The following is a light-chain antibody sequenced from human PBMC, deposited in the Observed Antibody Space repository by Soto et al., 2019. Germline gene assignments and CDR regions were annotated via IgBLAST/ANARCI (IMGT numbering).Light chain of an antibody. Sequence: DIQMTQSPSTLSASVGDRVTITCRANQSISSWLAWFQQKPGKAPKLLIYDASSLESGVSSRFSGSGSGTEFTLTISSLQPDDFATYYCQQHNSSPWTFGQGTTVEIK. V-gene: IGKV1-5*01. J-gene: IGKJ1*01. CDR1: QSISSW. CDR3: QQHNSSPWT. CDR2: DAS.